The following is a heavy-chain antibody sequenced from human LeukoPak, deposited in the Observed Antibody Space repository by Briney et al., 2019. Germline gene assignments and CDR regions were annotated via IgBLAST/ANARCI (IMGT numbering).Heavy chain of an antibody. Sequence: SETLSLTCTVSGGAISSSYYYWGWIRQPPGKGLEWIGSVYSSGTTYYNPSLNSRVTISVDTSKNQFSLRPSSVTASDTAIYYCARVKAASRPFDYWGQGTLVTVSS. CDR2: VYSSGTT. CDR1: GGAISSSYYY. V-gene: IGHV4-39*01. J-gene: IGHJ4*02. CDR3: ARVKAASRPFDY. D-gene: IGHD6-13*01.